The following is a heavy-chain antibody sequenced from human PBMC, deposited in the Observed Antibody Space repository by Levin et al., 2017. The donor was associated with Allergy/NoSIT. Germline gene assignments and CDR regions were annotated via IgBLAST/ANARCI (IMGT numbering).Heavy chain of an antibody. Sequence: PGGSLRLSCAVSGFTFSTYTMHWVRQAPGKGLEWVAALSYDGINKFYADSVKGRFTVSRDNSKNTLYLQMNSLRAEDTAVYYCARDIGQWLAEDYWGQGTLVTVSS. CDR1: GFTFSTYT. V-gene: IGHV3-30*04. CDR3: ARDIGQWLAEDY. CDR2: LSYDGINK. J-gene: IGHJ4*02. D-gene: IGHD6-19*01.